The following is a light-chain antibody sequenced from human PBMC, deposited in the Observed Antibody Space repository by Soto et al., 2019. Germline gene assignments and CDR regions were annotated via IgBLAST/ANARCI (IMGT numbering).Light chain of an antibody. Sequence: EIVMTQSPATLSVSPGERATLSCRASQSIDINLAWFQQKPGQGPRFLIYGASTRATGVLARFSGSGSGTEFTLTISSLQSEDFAVYYCHQYHNWYTFGQGTKLEIK. CDR1: QSIDIN. V-gene: IGKV3-15*01. J-gene: IGKJ2*01. CDR3: HQYHNWYT. CDR2: GAS.